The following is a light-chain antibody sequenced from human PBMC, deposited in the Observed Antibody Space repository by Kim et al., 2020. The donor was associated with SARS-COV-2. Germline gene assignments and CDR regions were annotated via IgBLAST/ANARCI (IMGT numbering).Light chain of an antibody. CDR1: SSNIGAGYS. V-gene: IGLV1-40*01. Sequence: QSVLTQPPSVSGAPGQRVTISCTGSSSNIGAGYSVHWYQQLPGTAPKLLIYDNSNRPSGVPDRFSGSKSGTSASLAITGLQAEDEADYYCQSYDSSRRNVFGTGTKVTVL. J-gene: IGLJ1*01. CDR3: QSYDSSRRNV. CDR2: DNS.